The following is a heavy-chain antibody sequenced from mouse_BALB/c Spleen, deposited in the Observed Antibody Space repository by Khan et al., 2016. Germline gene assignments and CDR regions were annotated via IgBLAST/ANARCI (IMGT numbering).Heavy chain of an antibody. J-gene: IGHJ3*01. V-gene: IGHV1S81*02. D-gene: IGHD2-1*01. CDR3: TKSSIYFARFAY. CDR2: INPSNGDT. Sequence: QVQLQQSGAELVKPGASVKLSCKASGYTFTSYYIYWVKQRPGQGLEWIGEINPSNGDTNFNEKFKNKATLTVDKSSSTAYMQLSSLTSDDSAVYYCTKSSIYFARFAYWGQGTLVTVSA. CDR1: GYTFTSYY.